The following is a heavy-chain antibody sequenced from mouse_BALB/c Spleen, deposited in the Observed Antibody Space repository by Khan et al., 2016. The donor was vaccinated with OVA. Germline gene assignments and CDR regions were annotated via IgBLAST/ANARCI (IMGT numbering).Heavy chain of an antibody. D-gene: IGHD2-10*01. J-gene: IGHJ4*01. V-gene: IGHV2-6-7*01. CDR1: GFSLTGYG. Sequence: QMQLEESGPGLVAPSQGLSITCTVSGFSLTGYGVNWVRQPPGKGLEWLGMIWGDGSTDYNSVLKSRLSISKDNSKSQVFLKMNSLQTDDTARYYCARAYYGNYREAMDYWGQGTSVTVSS. CDR2: IWGDGST. CDR3: ARAYYGNYREAMDY.